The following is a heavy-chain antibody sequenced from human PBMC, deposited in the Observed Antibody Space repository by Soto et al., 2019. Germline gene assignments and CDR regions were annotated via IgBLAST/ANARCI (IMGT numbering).Heavy chain of an antibody. Sequence: GGSLRLSCAASGFTFSSYAMSWVRQAPGKGLEWVSAISGSGGSTYYADSVKGRFTISRDNSKNTLYLQMNSLRAEDTAVYYCDVGWYLFGTFDYWGQGTLVTVSS. D-gene: IGHD6-19*01. CDR3: DVGWYLFGTFDY. V-gene: IGHV3-23*01. CDR1: GFTFSSYA. J-gene: IGHJ4*02. CDR2: ISGSGGST.